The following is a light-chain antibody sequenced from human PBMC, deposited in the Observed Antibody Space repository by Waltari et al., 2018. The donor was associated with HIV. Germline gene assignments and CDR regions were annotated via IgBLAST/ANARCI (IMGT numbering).Light chain of an antibody. CDR1: TSDSGIIS. CDR2: RNS. J-gene: IGLJ2*01. CDR3: VVLNDTLRGII. V-gene: IGLV1-47*01. Sequence: SVLTQPPSASGTPGHRVTTSCSGSTSDSGIISVFLYQHLPGTAPKLLIHRNSQRPSGVPDRFSGSKSGTSASLAITGLRSEDEAEYYCVVLNDTLRGIIFGGGTKVAVL.